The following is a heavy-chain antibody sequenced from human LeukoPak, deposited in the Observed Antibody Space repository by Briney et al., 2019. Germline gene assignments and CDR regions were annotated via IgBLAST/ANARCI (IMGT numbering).Heavy chain of an antibody. Sequence: PSETLSLTCTVSGGSISSYYWSWIRQPPGKGLEWIGYIYYSGSTNYNPSLKSRVTISVDTSKNQFSLKLSSVTAADTAVYYCARDGDSSSWSDSLDYWGQGTLVTVSS. D-gene: IGHD6-13*01. CDR3: ARDGDSSSWSDSLDY. J-gene: IGHJ4*02. CDR1: GGSISSYY. V-gene: IGHV4-59*01. CDR2: IYYSGST.